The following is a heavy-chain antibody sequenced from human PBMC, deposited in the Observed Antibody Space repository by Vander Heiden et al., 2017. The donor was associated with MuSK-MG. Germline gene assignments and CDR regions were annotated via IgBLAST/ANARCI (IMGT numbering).Heavy chain of an antibody. CDR1: GFTFSSYA. J-gene: IGHJ4*02. CDR3: AKDRGSTAGY. D-gene: IGHD2-2*01. V-gene: IGHV3-23*01. CDR2: ISGSGGST. Sequence: EVQLLESGGGLVTPGGSLRPTCAASGFTFSSYAMRWVRQARGKGLEWVSAISGSGGSTYYADSVKGRFTISRDNSKNTLYLQMNSLRAEDTAVYYCAKDRGSTAGYWGQGTLVTVSS.